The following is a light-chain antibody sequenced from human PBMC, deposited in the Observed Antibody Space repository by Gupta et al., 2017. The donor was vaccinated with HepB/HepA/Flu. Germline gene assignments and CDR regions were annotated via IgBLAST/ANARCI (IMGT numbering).Light chain of an antibody. V-gene: IGKV1-39*01. Sequence: DIQMTQSPSSLSASVGDSVIITCRASQNIYSYLNWYQQKPGIAPKVLIYAASTLQSGVPPRFSGSQSETDFTLTISSLQPEDFATYFCQQSYSTPGTFGRGTRLEIK. J-gene: IGKJ5*01. CDR2: AAS. CDR3: QQSYSTPGT. CDR1: QNIYSY.